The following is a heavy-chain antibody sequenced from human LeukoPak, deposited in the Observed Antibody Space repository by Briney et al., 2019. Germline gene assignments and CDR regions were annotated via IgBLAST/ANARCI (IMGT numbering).Heavy chain of an antibody. CDR1: GYTFTSYD. Sequence: ASVKVSCKASGYTFTSYDINWVRQATGQGLEWMGWMNPNSGNTGYAQKFQGRVTMTRNTSISTAYMKLSSLRSEDTAVYYCATLLDSSSGFDPWGQGTLVTVSS. V-gene: IGHV1-8*01. D-gene: IGHD6-6*01. CDR3: ATLLDSSSGFDP. CDR2: MNPNSGNT. J-gene: IGHJ5*02.